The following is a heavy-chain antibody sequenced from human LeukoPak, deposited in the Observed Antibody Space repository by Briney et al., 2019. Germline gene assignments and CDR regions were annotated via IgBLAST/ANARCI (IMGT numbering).Heavy chain of an antibody. CDR3: ARDPGIVGATGPGGEFDY. V-gene: IGHV4-61*02. J-gene: IGHJ4*02. Sequence: PSETLSLTCTVSGGSISSGSYDWSWIRQPAGKGLEWIGRIYTSGSTNYNPSLKSRVTISVDTSKNQFSLKLGSVTAADTAVYYCARDPGIVGATGPGGEFDYWGQGTLVTVSS. CDR1: GGSISSGSYD. D-gene: IGHD1-26*01. CDR2: IYTSGST.